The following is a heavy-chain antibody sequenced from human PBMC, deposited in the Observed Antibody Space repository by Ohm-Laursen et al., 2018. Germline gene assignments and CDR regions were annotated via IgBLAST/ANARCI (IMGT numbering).Heavy chain of an antibody. V-gene: IGHV3-11*01. CDR1: GFTFSDYY. J-gene: IGHJ4*02. CDR3: ARGIPYYYDSSGYYPLLYFDY. Sequence: SLRLSCSASGFTFSDYYMSWIRQAPGKGLEWVSYISNSGSTIYYADSVKGRFTISRDNAKNSLYQQMNSLRAEDTAVYYCARGIPYYYDSSGYYPLLYFDYWGQGTLVTVSS. D-gene: IGHD3-22*01. CDR2: ISNSGSTI.